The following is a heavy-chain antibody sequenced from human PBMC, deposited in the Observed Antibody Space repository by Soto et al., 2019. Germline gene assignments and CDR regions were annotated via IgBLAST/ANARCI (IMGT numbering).Heavy chain of an antibody. Sequence: GSLRLSCAASGFTFSSYDMHWVRQATGKGLEWVSTIGAAGDTSYPGSVKGRFTISRENARNSLYLQMNSLRAGDTAVYYCARGIGSYYYMDVWGKGTTVTVSS. CDR3: ARGIGSYYYMDV. D-gene: IGHD2-15*01. CDR1: GFTFSSYD. J-gene: IGHJ6*03. V-gene: IGHV3-13*01. CDR2: IGAAGDT.